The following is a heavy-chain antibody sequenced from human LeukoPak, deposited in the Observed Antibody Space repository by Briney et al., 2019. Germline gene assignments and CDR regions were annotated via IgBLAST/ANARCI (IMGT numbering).Heavy chain of an antibody. Sequence: GGSLRLSCAASGFTFSTYYMSWIRQAPGKRLEWVSYISSSGSTTHYADSVKGRFTISRDNSKNTLYLQMNSLRAEDAAVYYCAKDDDYGEEGVLYFDYWGQGTLVTVSS. J-gene: IGHJ4*02. V-gene: IGHV3-11*01. D-gene: IGHD4/OR15-4a*01. CDR2: ISSSGSTT. CDR3: AKDDDYGEEGVLYFDY. CDR1: GFTFSTYY.